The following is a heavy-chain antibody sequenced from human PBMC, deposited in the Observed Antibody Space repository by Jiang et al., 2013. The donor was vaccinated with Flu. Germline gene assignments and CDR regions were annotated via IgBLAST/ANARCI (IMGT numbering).Heavy chain of an antibody. CDR2: LLQWEH. Sequence: KPSQTLSLTCTVSGGSISSGGYYWSWIRQHPGKGLEWIGVHLLQWEHLLQPSLKSRVTISVDTSKNQFSLKLSSVTAADTAVYYCAREGDIVATIWGQGTLVTVSS. D-gene: IGHD5-12*01. J-gene: IGHJ4*02. V-gene: IGHV4-31*03. CDR1: GGSISSGGYY. CDR3: AREGDIVATI.